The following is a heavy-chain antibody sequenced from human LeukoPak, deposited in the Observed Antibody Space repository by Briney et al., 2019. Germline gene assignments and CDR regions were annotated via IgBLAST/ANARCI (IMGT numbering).Heavy chain of an antibody. CDR2: IYYSGST. V-gene: IGHV4-59*01. Sequence: SETLSLTCTVSGGSISSYYWSWIRQPPGKGLEWIGNIYYSGSTNYNPSLKSRVTISVDTSKNQFSLKLSSVTAADTAIYYCATFSSSYYGYGYWGQGTLVTVSS. D-gene: IGHD6-13*01. CDR1: GGSISSYY. CDR3: ATFSSSYYGYGY. J-gene: IGHJ4*02.